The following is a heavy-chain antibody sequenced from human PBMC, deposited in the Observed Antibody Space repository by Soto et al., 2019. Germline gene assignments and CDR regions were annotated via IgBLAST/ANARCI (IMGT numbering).Heavy chain of an antibody. V-gene: IGHV1-3*01. CDR1: GYTFTSCA. CDR3: ARGLGLYYFDY. CDR2: INAGNGNT. D-gene: IGHD1-26*01. Sequence: ASVKVSCKASGYTFTSCAMHWVRQAPGQRLEWMGWINAGNGNTKYSQKFQGRVTITRDTSASTAYMELSSLRSEDTAVYYCARGLGLYYFDYWGQGTLVTVSS. J-gene: IGHJ4*02.